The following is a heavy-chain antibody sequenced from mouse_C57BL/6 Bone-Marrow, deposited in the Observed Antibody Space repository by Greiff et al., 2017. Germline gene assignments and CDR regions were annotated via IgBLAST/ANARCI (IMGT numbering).Heavy chain of an antibody. V-gene: IGHV2-2*01. CDR1: GFSLTSYG. D-gene: IGHD1-1*01. CDR2: IGSGGST. J-gene: IGHJ2*01. CDR3: ARESLTYYFDY. Sequence: QVQLQQSGPGLVQPSQSLSISCTVSGFSLTSYGVHWVRQSPGKGLEWLGVIGSGGSTDYNAAFISRLSISKDNSKSQVFFKMNSLQADDTAIYYCARESLTYYFDYWGQGTTLTVSS.